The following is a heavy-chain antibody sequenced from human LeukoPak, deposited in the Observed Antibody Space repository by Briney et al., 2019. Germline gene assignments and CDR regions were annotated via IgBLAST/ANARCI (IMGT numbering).Heavy chain of an antibody. CDR1: GYTFTGYY. Sequence: ASVKVSCKASGYTFTGYYMHWVRQAPGQGLEWMGGIIPIFGTANYAQKFQGRVTITADKSTSTAYMELSSLRSEDTAVYYCARGPAVYCSGGSCYSDYYYYYMDVWGKGTTVTVSS. J-gene: IGHJ6*03. CDR3: ARGPAVYCSGGSCYSDYYYYYMDV. D-gene: IGHD2-15*01. V-gene: IGHV1-69*06. CDR2: IIPIFGTA.